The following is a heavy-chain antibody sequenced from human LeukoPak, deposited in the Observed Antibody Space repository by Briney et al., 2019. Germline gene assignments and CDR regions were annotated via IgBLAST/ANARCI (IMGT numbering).Heavy chain of an antibody. Sequence: GGSLRLSCAASGFTFTHYAMHWVRQTPGKGLEWVAVIFYDGTIQYYSDSVRGRLIVSRDNPKNTVYLQMNSLRAEDTAVYYCARDPRGPAGYDSPARDTFDYWGQGTLVTVSS. CDR2: IFYDGTIQ. D-gene: IGHD3-22*01. CDR3: ARDPRGPAGYDSPARDTFDY. J-gene: IGHJ4*02. V-gene: IGHV3-30*03. CDR1: GFTFTHYA.